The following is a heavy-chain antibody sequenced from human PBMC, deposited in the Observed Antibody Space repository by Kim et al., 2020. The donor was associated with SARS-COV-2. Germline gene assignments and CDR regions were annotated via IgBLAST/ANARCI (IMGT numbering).Heavy chain of an antibody. D-gene: IGHD1-1*01. CDR3: PKVESNNWSFFDS. CDR1: GFTFSSYA. CDR2: VSFSCGST. J-gene: IGHJ4*02. Sequence: RGSLRLSCAASGFTFSSYAMTWVCQAPWKGPEWFSLVSFSCGSTYHSDSLKARFSISRDNSIKTLYFQMNSLSADDTSLYYCPKVESNNWSFFDSWGQAT. V-gene: IGHV3-23*01.